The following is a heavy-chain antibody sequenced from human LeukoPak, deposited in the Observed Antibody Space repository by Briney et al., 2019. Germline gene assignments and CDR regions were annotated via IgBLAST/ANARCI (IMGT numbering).Heavy chain of an antibody. D-gene: IGHD3-3*01. Sequence: RPGGSLRLSCAASGFTFSNSMNWVRQAPGKGLEWVSGINWNGRSTGYADSVKGRFTISRDNAKNSLYLQNCARGGITIFGGIIYQDYWGQGTLVTVSS. CDR3: YQDY. V-gene: IGHV3-20*01. CDR2: INWNGRST. CDR1: GFTFSNS. J-gene: IGHJ4*02.